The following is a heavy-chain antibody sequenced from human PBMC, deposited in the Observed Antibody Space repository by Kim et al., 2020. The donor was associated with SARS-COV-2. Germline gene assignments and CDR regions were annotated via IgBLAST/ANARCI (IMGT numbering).Heavy chain of an antibody. CDR3: ARGNEAMYYYDSSGLNWFDP. CDR2: IYYSGST. D-gene: IGHD3-22*01. J-gene: IGHJ5*02. CDR1: GGSISSGGYY. Sequence: SETLSLTCTVSGGSISSGGYYWSWIRQHPGKGLEWIGYIYYSGSTYYNPSLKSRVTISVDTSKNQFSLKLSSVTAADTAVYYCARGNEAMYYYDSSGLNWFDPWGQGTLVTVSS. V-gene: IGHV4-31*03.